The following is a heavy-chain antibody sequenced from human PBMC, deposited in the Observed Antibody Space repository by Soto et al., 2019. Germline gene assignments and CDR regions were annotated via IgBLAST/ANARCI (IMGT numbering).Heavy chain of an antibody. CDR3: AKDRAPVGYYYYYGMDV. D-gene: IGHD2-2*01. J-gene: IGHJ6*02. CDR1: GFTFSSYA. V-gene: IGHV3-23*01. CDR2: ISGSGGST. Sequence: AGGSLRLSCAASGFTFSSYAMSWVRQAPGKGLEWVSAISGSGGSTYYADSVKGRFTISRDNSKNTLYLQMNSLRAEDTAVYYCAKDRAPVGYYYYYGMDVWGQGTTVTVSS.